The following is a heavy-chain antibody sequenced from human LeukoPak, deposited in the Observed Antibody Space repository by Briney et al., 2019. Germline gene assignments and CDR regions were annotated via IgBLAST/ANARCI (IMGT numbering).Heavy chain of an antibody. CDR1: GYSFTSYW. CDR3: AREGVDYYGSGSSAGNFDY. D-gene: IGHD3-10*01. CDR2: IYPGDSDT. V-gene: IGHV5-51*01. Sequence: GESLKISCKGSGYSFTSYWIGWVRQMPGKGLEWMGIIYPGDSDTRYSPSFQGQVTISADKSISTAYLQWSSLKASDTAMYYCAREGVDYYGSGSSAGNFDYWGQGTLVTVSS. J-gene: IGHJ4*02.